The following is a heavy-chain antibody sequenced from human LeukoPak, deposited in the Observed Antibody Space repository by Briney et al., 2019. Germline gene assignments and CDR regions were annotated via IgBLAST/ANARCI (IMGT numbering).Heavy chain of an antibody. CDR1: GFTFSSYA. J-gene: IGHJ3*02. V-gene: IGHV3-23*01. CDR2: ISGSGGST. CDR3: ARDGFSSGYPSDAFDI. D-gene: IGHD3-22*01. Sequence: GVSLRLSCAASGFTFSSYAMSWVRQAPGKGLEWVSAISGSGGSTYYADSVKGRFTISRDNSKNTLYLQMNSLRAEDTAVYYCARDGFSSGYPSDAFDIWGQGTMVTVSS.